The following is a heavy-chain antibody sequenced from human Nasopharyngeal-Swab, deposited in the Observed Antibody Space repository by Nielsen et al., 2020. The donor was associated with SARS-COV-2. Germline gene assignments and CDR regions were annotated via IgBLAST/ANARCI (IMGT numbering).Heavy chain of an antibody. CDR1: GGSFSGYY. CDR2: INHSGST. CDR3: ARAYGDYHY. Sequence: SETLSLICAVYGGSFSGYYWSWIRQPPGKGLEWIGEINHSGSTNYNPSLKSRVTISVDTSKNQFSLKLSSVTAADTAVYYCARAYGDYHYWGQGTLATVSS. D-gene: IGHD4-17*01. V-gene: IGHV4-34*01. J-gene: IGHJ4*02.